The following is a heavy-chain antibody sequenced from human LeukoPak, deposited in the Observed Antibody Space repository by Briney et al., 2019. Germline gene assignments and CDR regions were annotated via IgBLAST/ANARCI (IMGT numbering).Heavy chain of an antibody. CDR1: GDSISSYY. D-gene: IGHD3-22*01. CDR2: IYTSGST. J-gene: IGHJ4*02. Sequence: SETLPLTCTVSGDSISSYYWSWIRQPAGKGLEWIGRIYTSGSTNFNPSLKSRVTMSIDTSKNQFSLNLSSVTAADTAVYYCARDRSYDNRFVDYWGQGTLVTVSS. V-gene: IGHV4-4*07. CDR3: ARDRSYDNRFVDY.